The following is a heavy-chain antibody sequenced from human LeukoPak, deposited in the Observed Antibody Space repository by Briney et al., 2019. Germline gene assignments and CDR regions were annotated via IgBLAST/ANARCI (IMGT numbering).Heavy chain of an antibody. J-gene: IGHJ6*02. D-gene: IGHD2-2*02. CDR3: ARDRVVPAAIPGGYYYYYGMDV. Sequence: GGSLRLSCAASGFTFSSYSMNWVRQAPGKGLERVSSISSSSSYIYYADSVKGRFTISRDNAKNSLYLQMNSLRAEDTAVYYCARDRVVPAAIPGGYYYYYGMDVWGQGTTVTVSS. V-gene: IGHV3-21*01. CDR1: GFTFSSYS. CDR2: ISSSSSYI.